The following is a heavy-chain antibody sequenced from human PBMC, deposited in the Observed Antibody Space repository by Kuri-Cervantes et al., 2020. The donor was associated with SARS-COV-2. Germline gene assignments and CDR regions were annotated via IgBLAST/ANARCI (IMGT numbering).Heavy chain of an antibody. J-gene: IGHJ3*01. CDR3: ARAKLGGYDAFDL. CDR1: GFTFSSYA. D-gene: IGHD3-22*01. CDR2: IDSSSDYI. V-gene: IGHV3-21*01. Sequence: GESLKISCAASGFTFSSYAMHWVRQTPGKGLEWVPSIDSSSDYIYYADSVKGRFTISRDNANNSLSLQMNSLGAEDTAVYYCARAKLGGYDAFDLWGQGTMVTVSS.